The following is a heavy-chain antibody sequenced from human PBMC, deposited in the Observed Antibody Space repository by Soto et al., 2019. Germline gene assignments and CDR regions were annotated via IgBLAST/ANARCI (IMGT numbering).Heavy chain of an antibody. J-gene: IGHJ4*02. Sequence: EVQLLESGGDLVQPGGSLKLSCEASGFTFTSFGMNWVRQAPGRGLEWVSGISGSGDTTHYADSVKGRFVISRDDSKNTVYLQMNSLRPEDSALYYCTKDRTRIFGDYGPPSDYWGQGTQVTVSS. CDR3: TKDRTRIFGDYGPPSDY. CDR1: GFTFTSFG. CDR2: ISGSGDTT. V-gene: IGHV3-23*01. D-gene: IGHD4-17*01.